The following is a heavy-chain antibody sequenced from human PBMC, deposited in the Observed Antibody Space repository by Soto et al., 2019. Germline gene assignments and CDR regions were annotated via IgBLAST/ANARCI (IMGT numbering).Heavy chain of an antibody. CDR3: ARDRTGGYYDFWSGYPDAFDI. CDR2: IKQDGSEK. J-gene: IGHJ3*02. Sequence: GGSLRLSCAASGFTFSSYWMSWVRQAPGKGLEWVANIKQDGSEKYYVDSVKGRFTISRDNAKNSLYLQMNSLRAEDTAVYYCARDRTGGYYDFWSGYPDAFDIWGQGTVVTVSS. CDR1: GFTFSSYW. D-gene: IGHD3-3*01. V-gene: IGHV3-7*03.